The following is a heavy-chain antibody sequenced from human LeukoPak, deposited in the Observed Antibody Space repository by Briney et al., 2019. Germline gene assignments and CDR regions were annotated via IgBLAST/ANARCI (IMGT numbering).Heavy chain of an antibody. D-gene: IGHD2-15*01. V-gene: IGHV3-23*01. CDR3: AREYIVVVVAATPVDY. CDR1: GFTFSSYA. J-gene: IGHJ4*02. Sequence: PGGSLRLSCAASGFTFSSYAMSWVRQAPGKGLEWVSAISGSGGSTYYADSVKGRFTISRDNAKNSLYLQMNSLRAEDTAVYYCAREYIVVVVAATPVDYWGQGTLVTVSS. CDR2: ISGSGGST.